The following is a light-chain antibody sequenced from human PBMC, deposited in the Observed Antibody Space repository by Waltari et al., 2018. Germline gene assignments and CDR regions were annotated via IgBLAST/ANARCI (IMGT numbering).Light chain of an antibody. CDR1: SGHSTNA. CDR2: VNSDGSH. V-gene: IGLV4-69*01. Sequence: QLVLTQSPSATASLGASVKLTCTLSSGHSTNAIAWHQQQPEKGPRYLMKVNSDGSHGKGDGIPDRFAGSSSGAERYLTISSLQSEDEADYYCHTRGTGLYVFGPGTKVTVL. CDR3: HTRGTGLYV. J-gene: IGLJ1*01.